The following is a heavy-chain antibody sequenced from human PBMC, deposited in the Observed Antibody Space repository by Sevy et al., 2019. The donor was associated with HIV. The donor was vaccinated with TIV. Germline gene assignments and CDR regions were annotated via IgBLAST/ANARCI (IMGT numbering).Heavy chain of an antibody. D-gene: IGHD3-22*01. V-gene: IGHV1-24*01. Sequence: ASVKVSCKVSGYTLSQVSMHWVRQVPGKGLEWMGSFDPGDGETIYAQKFQGRLTMTEDTSTDTAYMELSSLKSEDTAVFYCAITKDYYDSSGCPFDYWGQGTLVTVSS. CDR1: GYTLSQVS. CDR3: AITKDYYDSSGCPFDY. CDR2: FDPGDGET. J-gene: IGHJ4*02.